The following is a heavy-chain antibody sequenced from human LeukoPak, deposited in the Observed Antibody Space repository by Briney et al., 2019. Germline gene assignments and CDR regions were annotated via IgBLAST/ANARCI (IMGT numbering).Heavy chain of an antibody. CDR2: IKSRTDGGTT. CDR1: GFTFTNAW. Sequence: GGSLRLSCTASGFTFTNAWMSWVRQAPGKGLEWVGRIKSRTDGGTTDYAAPVKGRFTISRDDSKNTLYLQMNSLKTEDTAVYYCTTFDYAAFLIWGQGTMVTVSS. J-gene: IGHJ3*02. V-gene: IGHV3-15*01. CDR3: TTFDYAAFLI. D-gene: IGHD4/OR15-4a*01.